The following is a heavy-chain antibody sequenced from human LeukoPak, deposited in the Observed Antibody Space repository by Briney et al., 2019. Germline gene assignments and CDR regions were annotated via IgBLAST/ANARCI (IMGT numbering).Heavy chain of an antibody. D-gene: IGHD3-9*01. CDR3: ARVPYDILTGYYLPYYYYGMDV. J-gene: IGHJ6*02. CDR1: GGSISSGGYY. Sequence: SETLSLTCTVSGGSISSGGYYWSWIRQHPGKGLEWIGYIYYSGSTYYNPSLKSRVTISVDTSKNQFSLKLSSVTAADTAVYYCARVPYDILTGYYLPYYYYGMDVWGQGTTVTVSS. CDR2: IYYSGST. V-gene: IGHV4-31*03.